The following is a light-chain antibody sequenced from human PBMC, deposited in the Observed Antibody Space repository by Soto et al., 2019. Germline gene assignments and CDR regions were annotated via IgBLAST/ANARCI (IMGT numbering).Light chain of an antibody. V-gene: IGKV1-12*01. CDR3: HQASSFPLT. CDR2: KGT. CDR1: QVISAW. J-gene: IGKJ4*01. Sequence: DIQMTQSPSSVSASVGDTVTITCRASQVISAWLAWYQQKKGRAPRLLIYKGTNLQVGVPPRFSGSDSETDFTITLTITNLQPDDCATYYCHQASSFPLTVGGGTKVEN.